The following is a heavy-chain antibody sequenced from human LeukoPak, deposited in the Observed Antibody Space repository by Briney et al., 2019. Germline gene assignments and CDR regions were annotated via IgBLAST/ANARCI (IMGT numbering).Heavy chain of an antibody. D-gene: IGHD6-6*01. CDR1: GFTFNSYA. CDR3: ARDLDPSSSPFPYYFDY. CDR2: IKQNGREK. J-gene: IGHJ4*02. Sequence: GGSLRLSCAASGFTFNSYAMKWVRQAPGKGLEWVANIKQNGREKYYVDSVKGRFTISRDNAKNSLYLQMNSLRAEDTAVYYCARDLDPSSSPFPYYFDYWGQGTLVTVSS. V-gene: IGHV3-7*01.